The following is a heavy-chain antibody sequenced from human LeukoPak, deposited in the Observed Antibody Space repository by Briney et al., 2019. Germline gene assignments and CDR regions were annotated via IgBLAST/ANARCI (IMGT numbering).Heavy chain of an antibody. CDR1: GFTFSSYS. V-gene: IGHV3-48*04. Sequence: GGSLRLSCAASGFTFSSYSMNWVRQAPGKGLEWVSYISSSSSTIYYADSVKGRFTISRDNAKNSLYLQMNSLRAEDTAVYYCAKDPSEWLPAYYMDVWGKGTTVTVSS. D-gene: IGHD3-3*01. CDR3: AKDPSEWLPAYYMDV. J-gene: IGHJ6*03. CDR2: ISSSSSTI.